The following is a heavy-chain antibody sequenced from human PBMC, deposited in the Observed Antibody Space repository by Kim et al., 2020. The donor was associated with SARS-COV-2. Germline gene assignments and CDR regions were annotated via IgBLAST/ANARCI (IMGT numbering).Heavy chain of an antibody. Sequence: GGSLRLSCAASGFTFSDHYMDWVRQAPGKGLEWVGRTRNKANSYTTEYAASVKGRFTISRDDSKNSLYLQMNSLKTEDTAVYYCASIAATDGMDVWGQGTTVTVSS. D-gene: IGHD6-13*01. J-gene: IGHJ6*02. V-gene: IGHV3-72*01. CDR1: GFTFSDHY. CDR2: TRNKANSYTT. CDR3: ASIAATDGMDV.